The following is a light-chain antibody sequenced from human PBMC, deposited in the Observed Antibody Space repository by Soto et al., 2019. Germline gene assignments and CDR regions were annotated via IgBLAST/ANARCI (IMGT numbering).Light chain of an antibody. V-gene: IGKV3-11*01. Sequence: EIVLTQSPGTLSLSPGERATLSCRASQSVSNNYLAWYQQKPGQAPRLLIYGASNRATGIPARFSGSGSGTDFTLTISSLGPEDFAVYYCQQRSNWPPVLTFGGGTKVDIK. J-gene: IGKJ4*01. CDR2: GAS. CDR3: QQRSNWPPVLT. CDR1: QSVSNNY.